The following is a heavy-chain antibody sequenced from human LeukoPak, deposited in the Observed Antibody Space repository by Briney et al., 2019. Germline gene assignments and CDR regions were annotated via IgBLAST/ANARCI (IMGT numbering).Heavy chain of an antibody. D-gene: IGHD5-18*01. CDR1: GFTFSSYA. Sequence: PGGSLRLSCAASGFTFSSYAMSWVRQAPGQGLEWVSAISGGGGSTYYADSVKGRFTISRDNSKNTLYLQMNSLRAEDTAVYYCARRDGYSYGRRIITGYFQHWGQGTLVTVSS. J-gene: IGHJ1*01. CDR3: ARRDGYSYGRRIITGYFQH. CDR2: ISGGGGST. V-gene: IGHV3-23*01.